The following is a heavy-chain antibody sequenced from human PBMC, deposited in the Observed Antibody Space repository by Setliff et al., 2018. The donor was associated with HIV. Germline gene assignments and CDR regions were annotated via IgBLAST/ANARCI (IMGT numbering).Heavy chain of an antibody. CDR2: INVGKGDT. CDR3: ARSLPYDSIPLDP. V-gene: IGHV1-3*03. Sequence: GASVKVSCKASGYTFTTYSMHWVRQAPGQSLEWMGWINVGKGDTKYSQEFQGRITITADESTYTADMELSSLRSEDTAVYYRARSLPYDSIPLDPWGQGTLVTVSS. D-gene: IGHD3-22*01. CDR1: GYTFTTYS. J-gene: IGHJ5*02.